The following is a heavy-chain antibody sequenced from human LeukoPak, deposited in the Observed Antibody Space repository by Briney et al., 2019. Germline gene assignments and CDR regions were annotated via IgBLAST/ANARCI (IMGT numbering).Heavy chain of an antibody. J-gene: IGHJ6*02. D-gene: IGHD3-3*01. V-gene: IGHV3-7*03. CDR1: AFIFSGHW. CDR2: IKEDGSER. Sequence: GGSLRLSCEASAFIFSGHWLNWVRQTPGKGLEWVASIKEDGSERQYVDSVKGRFIISRDNTKASLFLQLNSLKTEDTAVYYCTRVVIIPVPYYYYGMDVWGQGTTVTVSS. CDR3: TRVVIIPVPYYYYGMDV.